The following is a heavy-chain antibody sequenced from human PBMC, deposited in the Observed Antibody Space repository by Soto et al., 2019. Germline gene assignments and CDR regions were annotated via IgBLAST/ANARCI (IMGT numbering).Heavy chain of an antibody. CDR3: ATWHLREHAYDN. V-gene: IGHV3-53*01. J-gene: IGHJ3*02. CDR1: GFTFSGYW. CDR2: LYDVDGT. D-gene: IGHD4-17*01. Sequence: PGGSLRLSCAGSGFTFSGYWMTWVRQAPGKGLEWVSALYDVDGTFYADSVKGRFTTSGDSSRTIVYLQMNSLRPDDTAVYYCATWHLREHAYDNWGQGTAVTVSS.